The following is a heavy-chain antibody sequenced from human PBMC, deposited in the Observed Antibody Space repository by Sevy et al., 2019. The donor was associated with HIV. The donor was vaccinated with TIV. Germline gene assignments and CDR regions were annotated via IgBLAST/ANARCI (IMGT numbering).Heavy chain of an antibody. CDR2: INPNSGGT. CDR3: ARLLAAAGTFDY. V-gene: IGHV1-2*02. Sequence: VSVKVSCKASGYTFTGYYMHWVRQAPGQGLEWMGWINPNSGGTNYAQKFQGRVTMTRDTSISTAYMELSRLRSDDTAVYYCARLLAAAGTFDYWGQGTLVTVSS. J-gene: IGHJ4*02. CDR1: GYTFTGYY. D-gene: IGHD6-13*01.